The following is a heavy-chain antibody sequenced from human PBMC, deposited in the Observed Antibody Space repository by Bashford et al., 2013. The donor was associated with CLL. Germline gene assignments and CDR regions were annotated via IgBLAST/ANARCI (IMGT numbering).Heavy chain of an antibody. J-gene: IGHJ4*01. CDR2: ISYDGSNK. CDR1: SSTFLVAML. D-gene: IGHD3-22*01. Sequence: RLSSCSLWSSTFLVAMLCTGSARLQARGVEWVAVISYDGSNKYYADSVKGRFTISRDNSKNTLYLQMNSLRAEDTAVYYCASLTDRHID. CDR3: ASLTDRHID. V-gene: IGHV3-30-3*01.